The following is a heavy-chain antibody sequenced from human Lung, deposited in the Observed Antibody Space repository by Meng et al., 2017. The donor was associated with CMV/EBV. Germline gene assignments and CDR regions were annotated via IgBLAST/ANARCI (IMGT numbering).Heavy chain of an antibody. CDR1: RFTFGTYW. D-gene: IGHD3-16*01. Sequence: ESXKISCAASRFTFGTYWMTWVRQAPGKGLEWVATIKEDGSEKYYVDSVKGRFAISRDNAQNSLYLQMDSLRAEDTAVYYCARGRFAFDVWGQGTLVTVSS. CDR2: IKEDGSEK. V-gene: IGHV3-7*01. J-gene: IGHJ4*02. CDR3: ARGRFAFDV.